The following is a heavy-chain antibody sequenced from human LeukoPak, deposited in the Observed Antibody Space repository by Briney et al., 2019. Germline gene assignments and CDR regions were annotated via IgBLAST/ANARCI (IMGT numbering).Heavy chain of an antibody. CDR1: GFTFGSYW. D-gene: IGHD6-13*01. Sequence: PGGSLRLSCAASGFTFGSYWMHWVRQAPGKGLVWVSRINSDGSSTSYADSVKGRFTISRDTSKNTLYLQMNSLRAEDTALYYCAKGETSSWYEFDYWGQGTLVTVSS. CDR2: INSDGSST. J-gene: IGHJ4*02. CDR3: AKGETSSWYEFDY. V-gene: IGHV3-74*01.